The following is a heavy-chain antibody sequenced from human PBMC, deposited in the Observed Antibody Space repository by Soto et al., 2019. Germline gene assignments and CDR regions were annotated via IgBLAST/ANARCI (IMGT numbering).Heavy chain of an antibody. CDR2: IYYSGST. CDR1: GGSISRGGYY. D-gene: IGHD7-27*01. V-gene: IGHV4-31*03. J-gene: IGHJ3*02. CDR3: ARDQQGISAFDI. Sequence: SEALSLTCTVSGGSISRGGYYWSWIRQHPGKGLEWIGYIYYSGSTYYNPSLKSRVTISVDTSKNQFSLKLSSVTAADTAVYYCARDQQGISAFDIWGQGTMVTVSS.